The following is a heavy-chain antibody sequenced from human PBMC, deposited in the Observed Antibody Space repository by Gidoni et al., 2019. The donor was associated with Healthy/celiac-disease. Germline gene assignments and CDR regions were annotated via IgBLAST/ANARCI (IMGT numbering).Heavy chain of an antibody. J-gene: IGHJ4*02. D-gene: IGHD6-6*01. CDR1: GFTFRSYA. V-gene: IGHV3-23*01. Sequence: EVQLLESGGGLVQPGGSLRLSCAASGFTFRSYAMSWVRQAPGKGLEWVSAISGSGGSTYYADSVKGRFTISRDNSKNTLYLQMNSLRAEDTAVYYCAKDRRGYSSSSYYFDYWGQGTLVTVSS. CDR2: ISGSGGST. CDR3: AKDRRGYSSSSYYFDY.